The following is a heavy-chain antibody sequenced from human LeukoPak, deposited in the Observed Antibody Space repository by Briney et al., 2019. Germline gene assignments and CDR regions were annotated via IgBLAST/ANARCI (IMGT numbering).Heavy chain of an antibody. V-gene: IGHV4-31*03. D-gene: IGHD5-12*01. CDR3: TRSPGATIYLDY. Sequence: SETLSLTCTVSGGSISSGGYYWSWIRPHPGKGLEWIGYIYYSGSTYYNPSLKSRVTISVVTSKNQFSLKLSSVTAADSALYYGTRSPGATIYLDYWGHRTLVTVSS. CDR1: GGSISSGGYY. J-gene: IGHJ4*01. CDR2: IYYSGST.